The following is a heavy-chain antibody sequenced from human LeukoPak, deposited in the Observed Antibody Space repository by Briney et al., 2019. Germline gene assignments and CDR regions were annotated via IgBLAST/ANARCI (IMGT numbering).Heavy chain of an antibody. J-gene: IGHJ4*02. D-gene: IGHD4-23*01. CDR1: GFTFSSYA. V-gene: IGHV3-11*01. CDR3: AREEDDDYAGNS. Sequence: GGSLRLSCAASGFTFSSYAMSWIRQAPVKGLEWVSYISSSGSTIYYADSVKGRFTISRDNAKNSLYLQMNSLRAEDTAVYYCAREEDDDYAGNSWGQGTLVTVSS. CDR2: ISSSGSTI.